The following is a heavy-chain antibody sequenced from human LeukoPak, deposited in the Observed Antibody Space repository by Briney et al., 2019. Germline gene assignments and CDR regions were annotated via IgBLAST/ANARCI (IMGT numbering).Heavy chain of an antibody. CDR1: GGTFSSYA. J-gene: IGHJ4*02. V-gene: IGHV1-69*13. Sequence: ASVKVSCKASGGTFSSYAISWVRQAPGQGLEWMGGIIPIFGTANYAQKFQGRVTITADESTSTAYMELSSLRSEDTAVYYCARPYYYDSSGYYYPLDYWGQGTLVTVSS. CDR2: IIPIFGTA. CDR3: ARPYYYDSSGYYYPLDY. D-gene: IGHD3-22*01.